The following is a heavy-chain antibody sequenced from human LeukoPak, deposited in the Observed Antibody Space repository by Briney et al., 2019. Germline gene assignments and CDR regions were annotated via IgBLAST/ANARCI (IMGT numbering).Heavy chain of an antibody. J-gene: IGHJ4*02. D-gene: IGHD5-12*01. CDR3: ARDGPRSSRYSGYDPPDY. V-gene: IGHV3-21*01. CDR1: GFSFSTQN. CDR2: ISSTSSPI. Sequence: PGGSLRLSCVGSGFSFSTQNINWVRHTPGNGLEWVSSISSTSSPIDYADFVKGRFTISRDNSKNSLDLQMNSLRAEDTAVYYCARDGPRSSRYSGYDPPDYWGQGTLVTVSS.